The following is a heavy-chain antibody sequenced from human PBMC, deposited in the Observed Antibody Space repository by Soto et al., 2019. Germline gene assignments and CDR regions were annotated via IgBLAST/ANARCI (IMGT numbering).Heavy chain of an antibody. J-gene: IGHJ4*01. D-gene: IGHD3-10*01. CDR3: ARDRRNMYYYGSGNQYIDSYSDY. V-gene: IGHV1-3*01. CDR2: INAGNGNT. CDR1: GYTFTSYA. Sequence: ASVKVSCKASGYTFTSYAMHWVRQAPGQRLEWMGWINAGNGNTKYSQKFQGRVTITRDTSASTAYMELSSLRVEDTAIYYCARDRRNMYYYGSGNQYIDSYSDYWGQGTLVTVSS.